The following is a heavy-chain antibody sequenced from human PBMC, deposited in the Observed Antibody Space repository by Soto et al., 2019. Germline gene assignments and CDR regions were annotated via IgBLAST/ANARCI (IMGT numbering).Heavy chain of an antibody. CDR2: ISGSGGST. D-gene: IGHD3-3*01. CDR3: AKDITIFGVPTPNDWFAP. J-gene: IGHJ5*02. CDR1: GFTFSSYA. V-gene: IGHV3-23*01. Sequence: EVQLLESGGGLVQPGGSLRLSCAASGFTFSSYAMSWVRQAPGKGLEWVSAISGSGGSTYYADSVKGRFTISRDNSKNTLYLQMNSLRAEDTAVYYCAKDITIFGVPTPNDWFAPWGQGTLVTVSS.